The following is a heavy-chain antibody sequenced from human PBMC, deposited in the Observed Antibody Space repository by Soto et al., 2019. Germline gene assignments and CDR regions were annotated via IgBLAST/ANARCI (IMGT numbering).Heavy chain of an antibody. V-gene: IGHV4-34*01. CDR1: GGSFSGYY. D-gene: IGHD5-12*01. Sequence: SETLSLTCAVYGGSFSGYYWSWIRQPSGKGLEWIGEINHSGSTNYNPSLKSRVTISVDTSKNQFSLKLSSVTAADTAVYYCVRSYIEPRLFMYPFDSWGQGTLVPVSS. CDR3: VRSYIEPRLFMYPFDS. CDR2: INHSGST. J-gene: IGHJ4*02.